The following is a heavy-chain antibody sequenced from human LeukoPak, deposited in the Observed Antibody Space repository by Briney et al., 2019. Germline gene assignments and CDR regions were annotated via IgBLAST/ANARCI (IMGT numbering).Heavy chain of an antibody. CDR3: AKAKRDSSGYYFDY. D-gene: IGHD3-22*01. CDR1: GFTFSSYG. J-gene: IGHJ4*02. CDR2: ISGSGGST. V-gene: IGHV3-23*01. Sequence: GGSLRLSCAASGFTFSSYGMSWVRQAPGKGLEWASAISGSGGSTYYADSVKGRFTISRDNSKNTLYLQMNSLRAEDTAVYYCAKAKRDSSGYYFDYWGQGTLVTVSS.